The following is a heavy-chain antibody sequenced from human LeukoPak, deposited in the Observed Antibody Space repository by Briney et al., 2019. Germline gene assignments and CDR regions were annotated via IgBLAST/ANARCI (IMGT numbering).Heavy chain of an antibody. V-gene: IGHV3-9*01. CDR3: AKDARIPVAGHFDY. D-gene: IGHD6-19*01. CDR1: GFTFDDYA. Sequence: GRSLRLSCAASGFTFDDYAMHWVRQAPGKGLEWVSGISWNSGSIGYADSVKGRFTISRDNAKNSLYLQMNSLRAEDTALYYCAKDARIPVAGHFDYWGQGTLVTVSS. J-gene: IGHJ4*02. CDR2: ISWNSGSI.